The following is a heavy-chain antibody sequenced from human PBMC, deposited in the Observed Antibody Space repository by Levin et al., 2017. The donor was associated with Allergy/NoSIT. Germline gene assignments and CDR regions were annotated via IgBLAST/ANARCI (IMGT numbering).Heavy chain of an antibody. J-gene: IGHJ4*02. CDR3: ASVSGWRNF. V-gene: IGHV4-34*01. D-gene: IGHD6-19*01. Sequence: LSQTLSLTCGVYGGSISGYFWSWIRQSPQKGLEWIGEINSSGRIDYNPSLKSRVSISVDMSKNQFSLNLSSVTAADTAVYYCASVSGWRNFWGQGTQVTVSS. CDR2: INSSGRI. CDR1: GGSISGYF.